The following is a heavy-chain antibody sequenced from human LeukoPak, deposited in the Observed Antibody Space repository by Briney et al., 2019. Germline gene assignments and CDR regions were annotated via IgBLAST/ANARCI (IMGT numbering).Heavy chain of an antibody. D-gene: IGHD5-18*01. CDR3: AKDGSYTAMAYNWFDP. CDR2: ISGSGGST. CDR1: GFTFSSYA. J-gene: IGHJ5*02. V-gene: IGHV3-23*01. Sequence: PGGSLRLSCAASGFTFSSYAMSWVRQAPGKGLEWVSAISGSGGSTYYADSVKGRFTISRDNSKNTLYLQMNSLRAEDTAVYYCAKDGSYTAMAYNWFDPWGQGTLVTVSS.